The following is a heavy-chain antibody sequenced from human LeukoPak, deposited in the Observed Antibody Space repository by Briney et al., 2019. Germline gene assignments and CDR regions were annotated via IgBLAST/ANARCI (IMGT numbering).Heavy chain of an antibody. CDR1: GFTFSSYA. Sequence: AGGSLRLSCAVAGFTFSSYAMTWVRQAPGKGMEWVSTVSGSAGRTDYADSVKGRFTISRDNAKNSLYLQMNSLRAEDTAVYYCAREGQERGSGSYYPIDYWGQGTLVTVSS. CDR3: AREGQERGSGSYYPIDY. V-gene: IGHV3-23*01. D-gene: IGHD1-26*01. J-gene: IGHJ4*02. CDR2: VSGSAGRT.